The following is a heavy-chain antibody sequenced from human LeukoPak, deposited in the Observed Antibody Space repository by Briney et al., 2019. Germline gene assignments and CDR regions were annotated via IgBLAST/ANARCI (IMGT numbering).Heavy chain of an antibody. CDR2: ISGSGGGT. D-gene: IGHD1-26*01. CDR3: AKDLGRYRNNFFDY. CDR1: GFTFSGIA. J-gene: IGHJ4*02. Sequence: GGSLRLSCAASGFTFSGIAMSWVRQAPDKGLEWVSTISGSGGGTYYADSVKGRFTISRDDSKNTLYLQMNSLRADDTAVYYCAKDLGRYRNNFFDYWGQGNLVTVSS. V-gene: IGHV3-23*01.